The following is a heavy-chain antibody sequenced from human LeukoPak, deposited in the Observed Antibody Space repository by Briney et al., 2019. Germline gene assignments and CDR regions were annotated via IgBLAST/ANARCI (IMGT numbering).Heavy chain of an antibody. CDR1: GFTFSSYW. CDR2: IKQEGSEK. J-gene: IGHJ6*04. Sequence: GGSLRLSCAPSGFTFSSYWMSWVRQAPGKGLEWGANIKQEGSEKYYVDSVKGRFTISRDNAKNSLYLQMNSLRAEDTAVYYCARKAYGLDVWGKGTTVTVSS. CDR3: ARKAYGLDV. V-gene: IGHV3-7*03.